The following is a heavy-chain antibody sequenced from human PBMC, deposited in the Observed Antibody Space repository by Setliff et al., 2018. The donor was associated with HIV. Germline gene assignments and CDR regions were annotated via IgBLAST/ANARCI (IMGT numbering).Heavy chain of an antibody. CDR3: ARGKTWLRFLDY. CDR1: GYTFNNYG. Sequence: GASVKVSCKASGYTFNNYGISWVRQAPGQGLEWMGWINTHSGYTNYAKNVQGRVTVTMDTSPRTAYMELRSLKSDDTAVYYCARGKTWLRFLDYWGQGTLVTVSS. CDR2: INTHSGYT. V-gene: IGHV1-18*01. J-gene: IGHJ4*02. D-gene: IGHD5-12*01.